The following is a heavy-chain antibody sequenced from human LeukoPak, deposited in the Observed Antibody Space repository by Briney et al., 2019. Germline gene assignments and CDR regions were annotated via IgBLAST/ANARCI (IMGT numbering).Heavy chain of an antibody. CDR3: ARRDCVRGCFSNWFRP. V-gene: IGHV1-46*01. Sequence: ASVKVSCKASGYSFTNYFMRWVRQAPGQGLEWMGIINPRGGSTGYAQKFHSRITMPTDMTTKTVRIQLGNLEPEDTPVNYRARRDCVRGCFSNWFRPRGQGTLVTV. D-gene: IGHD3-10*02. J-gene: IGHJ5*02. CDR1: GYSFTNYF. CDR2: INPRGGST.